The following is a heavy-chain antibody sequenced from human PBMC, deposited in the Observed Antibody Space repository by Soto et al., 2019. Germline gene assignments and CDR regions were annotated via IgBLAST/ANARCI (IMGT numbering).Heavy chain of an antibody. CDR2: IYYSGST. D-gene: IGHD3-3*01. CDR1: GGSISSSSYY. Sequence: SETLSLSCPVSGGSISSSSYYWGWIRQPQGKGLEWIGSIYYSGSTYYNPSLKSRVTISVDTSKNQFSLKLSSVTAADTAVYYCARALWSAFDYWGQGTLVTVSS. CDR3: ARALWSAFDY. J-gene: IGHJ4*02. V-gene: IGHV4-39*01.